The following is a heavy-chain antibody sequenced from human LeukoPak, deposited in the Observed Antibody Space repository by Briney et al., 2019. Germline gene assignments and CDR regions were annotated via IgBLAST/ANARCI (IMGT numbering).Heavy chain of an antibody. CDR3: ATLTGDYYYTYYMDV. J-gene: IGHJ6*03. CDR2: FRCSGRGT. CDR1: AFTFSSLA. Sequence: GGSLRLSCAASAFTFSSLAMRWVRQAPGKGLEWVTVFRCSGRGTYYADSVKGRFTISRDNSKNAMYLQMNRLRAEDTATYYCATLTGDYYYTYYMDVWGKGTTVTVSS. V-gene: IGHV3-23*01. D-gene: IGHD3-9*01.